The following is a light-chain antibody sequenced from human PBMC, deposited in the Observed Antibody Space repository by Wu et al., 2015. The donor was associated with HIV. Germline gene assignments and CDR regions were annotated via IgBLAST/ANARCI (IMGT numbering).Light chain of an antibody. CDR2: TAS. CDR3: QQSYSTPYS. J-gene: IGKJ2*03. Sequence: VGDRVTITLTGQVRALESFEWYQQIPGKAPKLLIYTASSLQSGVPPRFSGSGSGTDFTLTIASLQPEDFATYYCQQSYSTPYSFGQGTKLEIK. CDR1: RALES. V-gene: IGKV1-39*01.